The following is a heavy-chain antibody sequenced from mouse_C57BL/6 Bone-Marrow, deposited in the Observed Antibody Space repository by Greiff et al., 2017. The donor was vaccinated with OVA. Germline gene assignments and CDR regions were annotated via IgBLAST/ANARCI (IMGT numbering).Heavy chain of an antibody. CDR3: TAQYYAMDY. J-gene: IGHJ4*01. V-gene: IGHV14-1*01. Sequence: EVQLQQSGAELVRPGASVKLSCTASGFNIKDYYMPWVKQRPEQGLEWIGRIDPEDGDTEYAPKFQGKDTTTADTTSNTADLQLSSLTSEDTAVYYCTAQYYAMDYWGQGTSVTVSS. CDR2: IDPEDGDT. CDR1: GFNIKDYY.